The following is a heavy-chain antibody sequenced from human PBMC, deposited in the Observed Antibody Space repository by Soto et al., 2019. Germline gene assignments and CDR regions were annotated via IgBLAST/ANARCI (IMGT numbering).Heavy chain of an antibody. V-gene: IGHV3-13*01. CDR2: IGTAGDT. Sequence: GGSLRLSCAASGFTFSSYDMHWVRQATGKGLEWVSAIGTAGDTYYPGSVKGRFTISRENAKNSLYLQMNSLRAEDTAVYYCARDVGDGCFDCWGQGTLVTVAS. CDR1: GFTFSSYD. CDR3: ARDVGDGCFDC. J-gene: IGHJ4*02. D-gene: IGHD6-19*01.